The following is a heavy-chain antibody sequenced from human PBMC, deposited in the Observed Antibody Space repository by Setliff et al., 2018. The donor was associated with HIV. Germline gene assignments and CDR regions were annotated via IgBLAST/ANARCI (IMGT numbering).Heavy chain of an antibody. D-gene: IGHD3-16*01. J-gene: IGHJ4*02. CDR3: MRWGRPYAIDY. V-gene: IGHV3-7*01. Sequence: HPGGSLRLSCAASGFTFSSAWMGWVRQAPAKGLEWVANISPDGSATYYVDSVKGRFTISRDNAKNSLYLQLNSLRVEDTAVYYCMRWGRPYAIDYWGQGMLVTVSS. CDR1: GFTFSSAW. CDR2: ISPDGSAT.